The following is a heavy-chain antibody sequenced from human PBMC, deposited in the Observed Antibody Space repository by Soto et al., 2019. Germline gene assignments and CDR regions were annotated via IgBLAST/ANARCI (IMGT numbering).Heavy chain of an antibody. CDR3: ARDVGVYCSSTSCSNNYYYMDV. CDR2: ISSSSSYI. CDR1: GFTFSSYS. D-gene: IGHD2-2*01. J-gene: IGHJ6*03. V-gene: IGHV3-21*01. Sequence: EVQLVESGGGLVKPGGSLRLSCAASGFTFSSYSMNWVRQAPGKGLEWVSSISSSSSYIYYADSVKGRFTISRDNAKNSLYLQMNGLRAEDTAVYYCARDVGVYCSSTSCSNNYYYMDVWGKGTTVTVSS.